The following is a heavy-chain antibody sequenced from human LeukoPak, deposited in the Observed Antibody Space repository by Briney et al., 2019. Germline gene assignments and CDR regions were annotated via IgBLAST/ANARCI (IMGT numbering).Heavy chain of an antibody. J-gene: IGHJ4*02. CDR2: ISGSGGST. CDR3: AKDLAGSGSYSFDY. CDR1: GFTFSSYE. Sequence: GGSLRLPCAASGFTFSSYEMNWVRQAPGRGLEWVSAISGSGGSTYYADSVKGRFTITRDNSKNTLYLQMNSLRAEDTAVYYCAKDLAGSGSYSFDYWGQGTLVTVSS. V-gene: IGHV3-23*01. D-gene: IGHD1-26*01.